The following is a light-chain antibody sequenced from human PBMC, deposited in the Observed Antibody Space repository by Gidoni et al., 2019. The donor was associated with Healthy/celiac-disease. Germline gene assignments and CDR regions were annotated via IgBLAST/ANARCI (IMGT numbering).Light chain of an antibody. Sequence: AIQLTQSPSSLSASVGDRVTITCRASQGISSALAWYQQKPGKAPKLLIYDASSLESGVPSRLSGSGSGTDFTLTISSLQPEDCATYYCQQFNSYPPLTFGGGTKVEIK. CDR3: QQFNSYPPLT. J-gene: IGKJ4*01. CDR1: QGISSA. CDR2: DAS. V-gene: IGKV1-13*02.